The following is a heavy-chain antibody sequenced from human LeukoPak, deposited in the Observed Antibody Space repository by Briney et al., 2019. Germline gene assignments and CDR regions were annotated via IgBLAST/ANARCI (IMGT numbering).Heavy chain of an antibody. Sequence: SETLSLTCTVSGGSISSYYWSWIRQPPGKGLEWIGYIYYSGSTNYNPSLKSRVTISVDTSKNQFPLKLSSVTAADTAVYYCASTYSSSSFDYWGQGTLVTVSS. J-gene: IGHJ4*02. CDR2: IYYSGST. V-gene: IGHV4-59*12. CDR1: GGSISSYY. D-gene: IGHD6-6*01. CDR3: ASTYSSSSFDY.